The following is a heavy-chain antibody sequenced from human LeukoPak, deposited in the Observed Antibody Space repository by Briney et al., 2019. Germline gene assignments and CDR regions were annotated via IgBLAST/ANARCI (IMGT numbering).Heavy chain of an antibody. CDR1: GFPFSSYW. D-gene: IGHD5-12*01. Sequence: PGGSLRLSCAPSGFPFSSYWMSWVRQAPGKGVEGLANIKQDGSEKHYVDSVKGRFTISRDNAKNSLYLQMNSLRAEDTAVYYCAREGYGPYDAFDIWGQGTMVTVSS. J-gene: IGHJ3*02. V-gene: IGHV3-7*05. CDR2: IKQDGSEK. CDR3: AREGYGPYDAFDI.